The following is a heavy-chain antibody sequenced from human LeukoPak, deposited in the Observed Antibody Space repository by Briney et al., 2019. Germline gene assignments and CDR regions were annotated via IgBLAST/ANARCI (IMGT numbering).Heavy chain of an antibody. J-gene: IGHJ4*02. CDR1: GFTFDDYA. CDR3: AKDGDYYFDY. Sequence: GGSLRLSRAPSGFTFDDYAMHWVRHAPGKGLEWVSGISWNSGRIVYAVSVKGRFTISRDNAKNSLYLQMNSLRVEDTALYYCAKDGDYYFDYWGQGTLVTVSS. V-gene: IGHV3-9*01. CDR2: ISWNSGRI.